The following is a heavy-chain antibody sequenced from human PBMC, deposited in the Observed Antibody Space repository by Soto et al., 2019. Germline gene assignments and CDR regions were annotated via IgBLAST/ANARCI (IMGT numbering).Heavy chain of an antibody. CDR1: GFTFSSYG. J-gene: IGHJ4*02. V-gene: IGHV3-30*18. CDR3: AKAPPVSDY. Sequence: GGSLRLSCAVSGFTFSSYGMHWVRQAPGKGLEWVAVISYDGSNKYYADSVKGRFTISRDNSKNTLYLQMNSLRAEDTAVYYCAKAPPVSDYWGQGTLVTVSS. CDR2: ISYDGSNK.